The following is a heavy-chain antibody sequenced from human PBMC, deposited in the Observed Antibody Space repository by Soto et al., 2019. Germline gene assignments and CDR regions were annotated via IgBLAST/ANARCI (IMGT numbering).Heavy chain of an antibody. Sequence: GSGPTLVNPTETLTLTCTFSGFSLTSLGENVGWIRQPPGKALEWLALIYWDDDDHYSPSLESRLAITKDDSKNQVVLTLTNMEPVYTATYYSGHTHLVVRAYDWGQGTLETASS. CDR3: GHTHLVVRAYD. CDR1: GFSLTSLGEN. CDR2: IYWDDDD. J-gene: IGHJ4*01. V-gene: IGHV2-5*02. D-gene: IGHD2-2*01.